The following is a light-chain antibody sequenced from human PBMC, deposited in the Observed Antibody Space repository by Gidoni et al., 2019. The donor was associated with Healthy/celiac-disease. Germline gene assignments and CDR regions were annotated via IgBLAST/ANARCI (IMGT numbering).Light chain of an antibody. V-gene: IGKV1-16*02. CDR3: QQYNKYPIT. Sequence: DIQMTQSPPSLSASVGDRVTITWRASQGISNNLGWFQQKPGKAPKSLIYGASRLQSGVPSKFSGSGSGTDFTLTITSLQPEDSATYYCQQYNKYPITFGQGTRLEIK. CDR2: GAS. CDR1: QGISNN. J-gene: IGKJ5*01.